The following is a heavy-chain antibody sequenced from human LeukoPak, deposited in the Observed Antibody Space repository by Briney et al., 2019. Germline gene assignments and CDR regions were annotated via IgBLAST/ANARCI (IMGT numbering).Heavy chain of an antibody. D-gene: IGHD3-22*01. Sequence: GASVKVSCKASGCTFTSYYMHWVRQAPGQGLEWMGIINPSGGSTSYAQKFQGRVTMTRDMSTSTVYMELSSLRSEDTAVYYCARASQDSSGYSSLFGDYWGQGTLVTVSS. J-gene: IGHJ4*02. CDR2: INPSGGST. V-gene: IGHV1-46*01. CDR3: ARASQDSSGYSSLFGDY. CDR1: GCTFTSYY.